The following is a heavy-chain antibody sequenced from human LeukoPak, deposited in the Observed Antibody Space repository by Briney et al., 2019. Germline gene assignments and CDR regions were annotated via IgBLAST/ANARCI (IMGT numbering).Heavy chain of an antibody. CDR2: IIPIFGTA. J-gene: IGHJ4*02. V-gene: IGHV1-69*06. CDR3: ASLYCSSTSCPNDY. D-gene: IGHD2-2*01. Sequence: ASVKVSCKASGGTFSSYAISWVRQAPGQGLEWMGGIIPIFGTANYAQKFQGRVTITADKSTSTAYMELSSLGSEDTAVYYCASLYCSSTSCPNDYWGQGTLVTVSS. CDR1: GGTFSSYA.